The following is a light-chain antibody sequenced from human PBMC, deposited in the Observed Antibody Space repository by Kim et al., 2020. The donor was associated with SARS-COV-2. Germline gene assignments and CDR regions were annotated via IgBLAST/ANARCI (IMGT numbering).Light chain of an antibody. V-gene: IGKV1-39*01. CDR2: AAS. J-gene: IGKJ4*01. CDR3: QQSYSTPLT. CDR1: QSISNY. Sequence: ASVGDRVTITCRASQSISNYLNWYQQKPGKAPKPLIYAASSLQSGVPSRFSGSGSGTDFTLTISSLQPEDFATYYCQQSYSTPLTFGGGTKVDIK.